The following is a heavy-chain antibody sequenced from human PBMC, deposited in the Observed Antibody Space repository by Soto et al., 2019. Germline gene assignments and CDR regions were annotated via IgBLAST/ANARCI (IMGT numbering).Heavy chain of an antibody. J-gene: IGHJ4*02. D-gene: IGHD1-26*01. V-gene: IGHV1-2*04. CDR3: ARDSGSYGGNYFDY. CDR2: INPNSGGT. CDR1: GYTFTGYY. Sequence: ASVKVSCKASGYTFTGYYMHWVRQAPGQGLEWMGWINPNSGGTNYAQKFQGWVTMTRDTSISTAYMELSRLRSDDTAVYYCARDSGSYGGNYFDYWGKGTLVTVSS.